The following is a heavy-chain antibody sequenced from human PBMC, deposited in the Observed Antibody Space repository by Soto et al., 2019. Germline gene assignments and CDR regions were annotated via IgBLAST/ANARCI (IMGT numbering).Heavy chain of an antibody. CDR2: INSDGSST. J-gene: IGHJ4*02. D-gene: IGHD2-15*01. CDR3: ARGDIVVESTASDS. Sequence: GGSLRLSCAASGFIFSNYWMQWVRQAPGKGLVWVSRINSDGSSTSYADSVKGRFTISRDNAKSTLYLQMSSLRAEDTALYYCARGDIVVESTASDSWGQGTLVTVSS. V-gene: IGHV3-74*01. CDR1: GFIFSNYW.